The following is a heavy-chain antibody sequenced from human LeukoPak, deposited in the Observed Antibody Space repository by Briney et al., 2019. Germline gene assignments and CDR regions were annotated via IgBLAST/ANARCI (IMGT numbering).Heavy chain of an antibody. V-gene: IGHV3-23*01. CDR3: ANIRSSVHAFDI. CDR1: GFTFSSYA. J-gene: IGHJ3*02. CDR2: ISGSGGST. Sequence: GGSLRLSCAASGFTFSSYAMSWVRQAPGKGLEWVSAISGSGGSTYYADSVKGRFTISRDNSKNTLYLQMNSLRAEDTAVYYCANIRSSVHAFDIWGQGTMVTVSS. D-gene: IGHD6-19*01.